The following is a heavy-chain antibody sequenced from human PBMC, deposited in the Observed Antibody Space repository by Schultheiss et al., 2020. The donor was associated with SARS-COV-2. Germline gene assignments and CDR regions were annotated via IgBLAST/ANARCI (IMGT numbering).Heavy chain of an antibody. V-gene: IGHV3-74*01. CDR2: FNSDGSST. CDR1: GFTFSSYW. Sequence: GGSLRLSCAASGFTFSSYWMNWVRQXPXXXLVXVSXFNSDGSSTSYTDSVKGRFTISRDNAKNSPYLQMDSLRAEDTAVFYCERGYSGSPLSLFDCGGQG. CDR3: ERGYSGSPLSLFDC. D-gene: IGHD1-26*01. J-gene: IGHJ4*02.